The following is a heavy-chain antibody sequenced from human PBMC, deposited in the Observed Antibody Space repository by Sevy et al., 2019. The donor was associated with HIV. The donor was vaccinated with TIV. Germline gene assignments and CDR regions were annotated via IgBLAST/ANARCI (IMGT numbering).Heavy chain of an antibody. J-gene: IGHJ4*02. CDR3: ARDPPGGSYGIDY. Sequence: SETLSLTCTASGGSISSYYWSWIRQPAGKGLEWIGRIYTSGSTNYNPSPKSRVTMSVDTSKNQFSLKLSSVTAADTAVYYCARDPPGGSYGIDYWGQGTLVTVSS. V-gene: IGHV4-4*07. D-gene: IGHD1-26*01. CDR2: IYTSGST. CDR1: GGSISSYY.